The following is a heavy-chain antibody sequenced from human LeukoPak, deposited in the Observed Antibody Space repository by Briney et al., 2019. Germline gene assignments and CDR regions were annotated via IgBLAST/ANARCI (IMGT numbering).Heavy chain of an antibody. D-gene: IGHD5-24*01. V-gene: IGHV3-33*01. CDR2: IWYDGSKK. CDR3: ARDWEMATISTLAGGGH. J-gene: IGHJ4*02. Sequence: GGSLRLSCAASGFTFSSYGMHWVRQARGKGLEWVAVIWYDGSKKYYADSVKGRFTISRDNSKNTLYLQMNSLRAEDTAVYYCARDWEMATISTLAGGGHWGQGTLVTVSS. CDR1: GFTFSSYG.